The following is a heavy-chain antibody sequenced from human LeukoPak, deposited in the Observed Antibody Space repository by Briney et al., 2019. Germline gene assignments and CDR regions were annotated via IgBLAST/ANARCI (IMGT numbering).Heavy chain of an antibody. CDR1: GFTFSSYT. D-gene: IGHD2-2*01. J-gene: IGHJ4*02. V-gene: IGHV3-15*01. CDR3: TRCRTSCQGYFDY. Sequence: PGGSLRLSCAASGFTFSSYTMNWVRQAPGKGLEWVGRIKSKTDGGTTDYAAPVKGRFTISRDDSKNTLYLQMNSLKTEDTAVYYCTRCRTSCQGYFDYWGQGTLVTVSS. CDR2: IKSKTDGGTT.